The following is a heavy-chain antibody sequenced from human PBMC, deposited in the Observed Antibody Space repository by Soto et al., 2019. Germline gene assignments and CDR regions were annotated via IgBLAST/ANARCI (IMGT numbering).Heavy chain of an antibody. CDR1: GGTFSSYA. Sequence: QVQLVQSGAEVKKPGSSEKVSCKAPGGTFSSYAISWVRQAPGQGLEWMGGVIPIFGTAKYAQKFQGRVTITADESTSTGYMELRSLRSEDTAVYYCARSQGGSSSLDIYYYYYYGMDVWGQGTTVTVSS. CDR2: VIPIFGTA. D-gene: IGHD2-15*01. J-gene: IGHJ6*02. V-gene: IGHV1-69*01. CDR3: ARSQGGSSSLDIYYYYYYGMDV.